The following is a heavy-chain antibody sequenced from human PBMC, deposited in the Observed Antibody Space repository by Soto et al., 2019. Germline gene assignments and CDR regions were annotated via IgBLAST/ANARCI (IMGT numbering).Heavy chain of an antibody. V-gene: IGHV1-69*04. D-gene: IGHD4-17*01. Sequence: SVKXPCTAPGGPFSSYTISWVRQAPGQGLEWMGRIIPILGIANYAQKLQGRAPITADKSTRTAYTELSSLRSEATAVYYCARDNCGDYQFDYWGEGSLVTVS. J-gene: IGHJ4*02. CDR3: ARDNCGDYQFDY. CDR1: GGPFSSYT. CDR2: IIPILGIA.